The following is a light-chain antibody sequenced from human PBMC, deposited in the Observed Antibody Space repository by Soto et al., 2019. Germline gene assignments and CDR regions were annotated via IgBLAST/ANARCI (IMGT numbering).Light chain of an antibody. Sequence: EIVLTQSPGTLSLSPGERATLSCRASQSVGDNLLAWYHQSPGQAPRLLIYGASSRATGIPDRFSGSGSGTDFTLTIDRLEPEDFALYFCHHYGSAPLTFGQGTEVEIK. J-gene: IGKJ1*01. V-gene: IGKV3-20*01. CDR2: GAS. CDR3: HHYGSAPLT. CDR1: QSVGDNL.